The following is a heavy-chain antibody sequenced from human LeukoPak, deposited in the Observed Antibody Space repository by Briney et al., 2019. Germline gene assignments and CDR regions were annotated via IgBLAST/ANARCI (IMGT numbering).Heavy chain of an antibody. CDR1: GYTFTSHG. CDR3: ARVGIYCSSTSCYASDFDY. CDR2: IGAYNGNT. V-gene: IGHV1-18*01. Sequence: ASVKVSCKASGYTFTSHGISWVRQAPGQGLEWMGWIGAYNGNTNYAQKLQGRVTMTTDTSTSTAYMELRSLRSDDTAVYYCARVGIYCSSTSCYASDFDYWGQGTLVTVSS. J-gene: IGHJ4*02. D-gene: IGHD2-2*01.